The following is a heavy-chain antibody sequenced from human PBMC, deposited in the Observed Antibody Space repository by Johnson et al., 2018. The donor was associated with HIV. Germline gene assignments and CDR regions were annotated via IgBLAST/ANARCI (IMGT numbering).Heavy chain of an antibody. D-gene: IGHD3-10*01. J-gene: IGHJ3*02. V-gene: IGHV3-11*04. CDR1: GFTFSDYY. CDR3: AIGRGEFPRHAFDI. CDR2: ISSSGTTI. Sequence: QVQLVESGGGLVKPGGSLRLSCAASGFTFSDYYMTWIRQAPGKGLEWVSYISSSGTTIYYADSVKGRFTISRDNAKNSLNLQMNSLRAEDTAVYYCAIGRGEFPRHAFDIWGQGTMVTVSS.